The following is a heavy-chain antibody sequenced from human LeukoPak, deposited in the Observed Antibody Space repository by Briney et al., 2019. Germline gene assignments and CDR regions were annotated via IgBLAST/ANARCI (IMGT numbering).Heavy chain of an antibody. J-gene: IGHJ4*02. CDR1: AFIFSGHW. CDR2: IKEDGSER. CDR3: AKASSGWAPFDY. D-gene: IGHD6-19*01. Sequence: GGSLRLSCEGSAFIFSGHWMNWVRQTPGKGLEWVASIKEDGSERQYVDSVKGRFSISRDNTKGSLFLQMNSLRAEDTAVYYCAKASSGWAPFDYWGQGTLVTVSS. V-gene: IGHV3-7*03.